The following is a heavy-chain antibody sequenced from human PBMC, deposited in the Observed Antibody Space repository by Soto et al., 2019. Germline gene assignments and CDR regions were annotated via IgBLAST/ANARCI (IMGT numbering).Heavy chain of an antibody. D-gene: IGHD5-12*01. J-gene: IGHJ4*02. Sequence: GGSLSLSSAASGFTFISYSMNWVRQAPGKGLEWVSYISSSSSTIYYADSAKGRFTISRDNAKNSLYLQMNSLRDEDTAVYYCARLAGYRFHYYFDYWGQGTLVTVS. CDR2: ISSSSSTI. CDR1: GFTFISYS. V-gene: IGHV3-48*02. CDR3: ARLAGYRFHYYFDY.